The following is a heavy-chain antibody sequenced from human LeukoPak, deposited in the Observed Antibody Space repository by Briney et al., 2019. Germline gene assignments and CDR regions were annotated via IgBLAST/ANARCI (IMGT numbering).Heavy chain of an antibody. D-gene: IGHD3-22*01. J-gene: IGHJ4*02. Sequence: GGSLRLSCAASGFTFSSYGMHWVRQAPGKGLEWVAVISYDGSNKYYADSVKGRFTISRDNSKNTLYLQMNSLRAEDTAVYYCPKEGITMIGAGGFDYWGQGTLVTVSS. CDR3: PKEGITMIGAGGFDY. V-gene: IGHV3-30*18. CDR2: ISYDGSNK. CDR1: GFTFSSYG.